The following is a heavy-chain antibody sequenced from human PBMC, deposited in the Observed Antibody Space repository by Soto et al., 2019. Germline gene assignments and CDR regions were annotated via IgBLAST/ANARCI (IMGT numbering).Heavy chain of an antibody. D-gene: IGHD5-12*01. V-gene: IGHV3-30*18. CDR2: ISYDGSNK. Sequence: QVQLVESGGGVVQPGRSLRLSCAASGFTFSSYGMHWVRQAPGKGLEWVPVISYDGSNKYYADSVKGRFTISRDNSKNTLYQPMNSLRAGDTDASYCGKDAGGQEVALDCWGQGNLVNVSS. J-gene: IGHJ4*02. CDR1: GFTFSSYG. CDR3: GKDAGGQEVALDC.